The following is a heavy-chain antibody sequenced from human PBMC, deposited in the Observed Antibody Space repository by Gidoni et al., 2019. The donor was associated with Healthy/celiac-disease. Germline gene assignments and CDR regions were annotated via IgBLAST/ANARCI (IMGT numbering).Heavy chain of an antibody. J-gene: IGHJ3*01. V-gene: IGHV3-23*01. Sequence: EVQSLESGGGSVQPGGSLRLSCAVSGSPLSNYAMNCVRQAPGQGLAWVSAISPAGGSPYYADSMKGRFTISRDNSKNTLFLEMNNLRAEDTAVYYCTRDGKFRTDGFDVWGPGSMVTVSS. D-gene: IGHD1-26*01. CDR2: ISPAGGSP. CDR1: GSPLSNYA. CDR3: TRDGKFRTDGFDV.